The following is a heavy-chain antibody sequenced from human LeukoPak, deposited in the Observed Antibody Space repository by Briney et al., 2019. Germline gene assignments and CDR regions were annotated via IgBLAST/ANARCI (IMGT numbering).Heavy chain of an antibody. J-gene: IGHJ6*03. CDR1: GFTFSSYG. V-gene: IGHV3-48*03. CDR2: ISNSGSIT. D-gene: IGHD3-3*01. CDR3: ARNRSYYDFWSGYSSYMDV. Sequence: GGSLRLSCAASGFTFSSYGMNRVRQAPGKGLEWLSCISNSGSITYYADSVKGRFIISRDNAKNSLYLQMNSLRVEDTAVYYCARNRSYYDFWSGYSSYMDVWGKGTTVTVSS.